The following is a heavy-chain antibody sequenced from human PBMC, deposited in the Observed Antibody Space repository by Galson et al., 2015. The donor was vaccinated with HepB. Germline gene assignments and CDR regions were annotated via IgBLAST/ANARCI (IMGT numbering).Heavy chain of an antibody. J-gene: IGHJ4*02. Sequence: SVKVSCKASGNTVTRNDFSWVRQAPGQGLEWMGWISAYNRNTNYAQKFQDRVTMTRDTSTNTVHMELRSLRSDDTAVYYCARHRSITPLFDQWGQGTLVTVSS. CDR3: ARHRSITPLFDQ. D-gene: IGHD3-10*01. V-gene: IGHV1-18*01. CDR2: ISAYNRNT. CDR1: GNTVTRND.